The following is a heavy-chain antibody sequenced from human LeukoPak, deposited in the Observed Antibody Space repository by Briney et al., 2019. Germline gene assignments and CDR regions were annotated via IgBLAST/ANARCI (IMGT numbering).Heavy chain of an antibody. CDR1: GFTFSSYG. V-gene: IGHV3-30*03. J-gene: IGHJ4*02. CDR3: ATGSMVRGVIITSPPFDY. CDR2: ISYDGTNK. D-gene: IGHD3-10*01. Sequence: QSGGSLRLSCAASGFTFSSYGMHWVRLAPGKGLEWVAVISYDGTNKYYADSVKGRFTISRDNSENTLFLQMNSLRAEDTAVYYCATGSMVRGVIITSPPFDYWGQGTLVTVSS.